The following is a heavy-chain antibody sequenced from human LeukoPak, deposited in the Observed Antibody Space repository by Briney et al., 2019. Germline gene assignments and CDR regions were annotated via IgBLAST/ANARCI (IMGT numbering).Heavy chain of an antibody. V-gene: IGHV3-23*01. Sequence: GGSLRLSCATSGFTFDSYVMNWVRQAPGKGLEWVSAISGGGGRTYYADSVKGRFTISRDNSKNTLYLQMNSLRAEDTAVYYCAKGQGVSGWFLDYWGQGTLVTVSS. J-gene: IGHJ4*02. D-gene: IGHD6-19*01. CDR1: GFTFDSYV. CDR2: ISGGGGRT. CDR3: AKGQGVSGWFLDY.